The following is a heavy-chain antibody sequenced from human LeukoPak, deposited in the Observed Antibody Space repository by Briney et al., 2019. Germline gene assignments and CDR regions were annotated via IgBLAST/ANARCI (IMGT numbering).Heavy chain of an antibody. V-gene: IGHV4-61*08. CDR2: IYYSGGT. CDR3: ARRGGAGRSFDY. CDR1: GASVSSGGYY. J-gene: IGHJ4*02. Sequence: SETLSLTCTVSGASVSSGGYYWSWIRQPPGKGLEWIGNIYYSGGTNYNPSLKSRVTISVDTSKNQFSLKVSSVTAADTAVYYCARRGGAGRSFDYWGQGTLVTVSS. D-gene: IGHD2-21*01.